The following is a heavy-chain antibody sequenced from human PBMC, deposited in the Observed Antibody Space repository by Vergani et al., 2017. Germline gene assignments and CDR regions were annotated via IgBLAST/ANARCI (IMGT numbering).Heavy chain of an antibody. D-gene: IGHD6-6*01. CDR2: ISGSGGST. Sequence: EVQLLESGGGLVQPGGSLRLSCAASGFTFSSYAMSWVRQAPGKGLEWVSAISGSGGSTYYADSVKGRFTISRDNSKNTLYLQMSSLRAEDTAVYYCVKDPRKAARPGDPFDYWGQGTLVTVSS. CDR1: GFTFSSYA. V-gene: IGHV3-23*01. CDR3: VKDPRKAARPGDPFDY. J-gene: IGHJ4*02.